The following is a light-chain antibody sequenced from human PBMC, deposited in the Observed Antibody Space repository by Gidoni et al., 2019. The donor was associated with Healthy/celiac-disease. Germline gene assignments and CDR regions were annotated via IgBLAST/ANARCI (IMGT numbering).Light chain of an antibody. J-gene: IGLJ3*02. CDR2: EVS. Sequence: ALTQPAYVSGSPGQSITISCTGTSSDVGGYNYVSWYQQHPGKAPKLMISEVSDRPSGVSNRFSGSKSGNTASLTISGLRAEDEAGYYCSSYTSSSTWVFGGGTKLTVL. CDR1: SSDVGGYNY. CDR3: SSYTSSSTWV. V-gene: IGLV2-14*01.